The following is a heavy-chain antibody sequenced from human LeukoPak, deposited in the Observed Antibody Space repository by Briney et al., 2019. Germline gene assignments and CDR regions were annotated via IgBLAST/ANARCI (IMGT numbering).Heavy chain of an antibody. CDR3: ARDDHNSGVDN. D-gene: IGHD3-10*01. Sequence: SETLSLTCTVSGGSISSSSYYWGWIRQPPGKGLEWIGSIYYSGSTYYNPSLKSRVTISVDTSKNQFSLKLSFVTAVDTAVYYCARDDHNSGVDNWGQGTLVTVAS. J-gene: IGHJ4*02. CDR1: GGSISSSSYY. CDR2: IYYSGST. V-gene: IGHV4-39*02.